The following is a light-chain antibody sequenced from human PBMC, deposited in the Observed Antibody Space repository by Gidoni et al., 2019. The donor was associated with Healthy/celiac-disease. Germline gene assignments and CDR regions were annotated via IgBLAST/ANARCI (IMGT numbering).Light chain of an antibody. Sequence: AIHITQSPSSLSASVGDRVTITCRASQGIRNDLGWYQQKPGKAPKLLIYAASSLQSGVPSRVSGSGSGTDFTLTISSLQPEDFATYYCLQDYNDPRTFGQGTKVEIK. CDR1: QGIRND. CDR3: LQDYNDPRT. J-gene: IGKJ1*01. CDR2: AAS. V-gene: IGKV1-6*01.